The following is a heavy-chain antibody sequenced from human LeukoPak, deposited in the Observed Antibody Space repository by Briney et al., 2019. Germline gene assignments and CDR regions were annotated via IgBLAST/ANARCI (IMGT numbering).Heavy chain of an antibody. D-gene: IGHD2-15*01. CDR2: INHSGST. CDR1: GGSFSGYY. J-gene: IGHJ4*02. V-gene: IGHV4-34*01. Sequence: SETLSLTCAVYGGSFSGYYWSWIRQPPGKGLEWIGEINHSGSTNYNPSLKSPVTISVDTSKNQFSLKLSSVTAADTAVYYCARAIYCSGGSCYSSFDYWGQGTLVTVSS. CDR3: ARAIYCSGGSCYSSFDY.